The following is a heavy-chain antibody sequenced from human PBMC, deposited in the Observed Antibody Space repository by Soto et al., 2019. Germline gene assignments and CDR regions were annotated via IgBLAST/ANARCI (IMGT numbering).Heavy chain of an antibody. CDR1: GITFRSRA. D-gene: IGHD2-21*01. CDR2: ISGSSGEK. CDR3: AKDPLEPWGGAYFDY. J-gene: IGHJ4*02. V-gene: IGHV3-23*01. Sequence: EEQLLESGGDLVQPGGSLRLSCVGSGITFRSRAMNWVRQAPGEGLEWVSTISGSSGEKYYAASVKGRFTISRDNSKNTLYPQMISLRAEDTAVYYCAKDPLEPWGGAYFDYWGQGTLVTVSS.